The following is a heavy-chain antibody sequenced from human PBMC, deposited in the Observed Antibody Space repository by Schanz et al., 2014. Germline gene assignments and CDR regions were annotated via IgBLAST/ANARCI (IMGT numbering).Heavy chain of an antibody. D-gene: IGHD2-21*01. CDR1: GFNFSSHW. CDR2: IRQDVRAK. V-gene: IGHV3-7*01. J-gene: IGHJ4*02. Sequence: DVQLVESGGTLVRPGGSLRLSCAASGFNFSSHWMTWVRQAPGRGLEWVANIRQDVRAKYYVDSVKGRFTISRDNAKNSLYLQMNSLRAEDTAVYYCARDDSPSTKPFDSWGQGTLVSVSS. CDR3: ARDDSPSTKPFDS.